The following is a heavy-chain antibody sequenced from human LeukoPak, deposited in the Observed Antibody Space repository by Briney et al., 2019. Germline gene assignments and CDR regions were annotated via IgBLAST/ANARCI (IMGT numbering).Heavy chain of an antibody. CDR1: GGSNNSYY. J-gene: IGHJ5*02. Sequence: PAETLSLTCTVSGGSNNSYYWSWIRQPPGKGLEWIGYTHPSGNTNYSPSLKSRVTISIDMSRNQFSLKLSSVTAADTAVYYCARKAPKKGWFDPWGQGTLVTVSS. CDR3: ARKAPKKGWFDP. V-gene: IGHV4-4*09. CDR2: THPSGNT.